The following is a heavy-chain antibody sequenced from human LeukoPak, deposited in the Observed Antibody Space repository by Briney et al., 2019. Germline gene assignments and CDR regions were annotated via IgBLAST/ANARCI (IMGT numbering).Heavy chain of an antibody. J-gene: IGHJ5*02. CDR3: AREEQLVSGS. D-gene: IGHD6-13*01. Sequence: GGSLRLSCAASGFTVSSNYMSWVRQAPGKGLEWVSVLYTGGSTYYADSVKGRFTISRDNSKNTLYLQMNSLRAEDTAVYYCAREEQLVSGSWGQGTLVTVSS. V-gene: IGHV3-66*01. CDR2: LYTGGST. CDR1: GFTVSSNY.